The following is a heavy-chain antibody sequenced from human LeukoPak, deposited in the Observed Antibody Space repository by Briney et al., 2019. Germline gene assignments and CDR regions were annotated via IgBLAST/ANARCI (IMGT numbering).Heavy chain of an antibody. J-gene: IGHJ4*02. CDR1: GFTFSSYA. V-gene: IGHV3-30-3*01. CDR3: ARGLYNWSYFDY. D-gene: IGHD1-20*01. CDR2: ISYDGSNE. Sequence: GGSLRLSCAASGFTFSSYAMHWVRQAPGKGLEWVAVISYDGSNEYYADSVKGRFTISRDNSKNTLYLQMNSLRAEDTAAYYCARGLYNWSYFDYWGQGTLVTVSS.